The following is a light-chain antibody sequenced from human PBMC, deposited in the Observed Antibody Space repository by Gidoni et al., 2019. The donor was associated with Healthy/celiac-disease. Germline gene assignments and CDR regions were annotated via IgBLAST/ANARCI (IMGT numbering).Light chain of an antibody. CDR2: SNN. J-gene: IGLJ2*01. V-gene: IGLV1-44*01. Sequence: QSVLTQPPSASGTPGQRVTISCSGTSSNIGSHTVNWYQQLPGTAPKLLIYSNNQRPSGVPDRCSGSKSGTSASLAISGLQSEEEADYYCAAWDDSLNGVVFGGGTKLTVL. CDR3: AAWDDSLNGVV. CDR1: SSNIGSHT.